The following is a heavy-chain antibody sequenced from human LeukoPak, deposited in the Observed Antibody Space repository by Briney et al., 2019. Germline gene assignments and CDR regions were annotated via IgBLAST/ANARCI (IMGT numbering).Heavy chain of an antibody. CDR1: GGTFSSYA. D-gene: IGHD6-19*01. CDR3: ARAPGRAVAVSFDP. J-gene: IGHJ5*02. Sequence: ASVKVSCKASGGTFSSYAISWVRQAPGQELEWMGGIIPIFGTANYAQKFQGRVTITADESTSTAYMELSSLRSEDTAVYYCARAPGRAVAVSFDPWGQGTLVTVSS. V-gene: IGHV1-69*13. CDR2: IIPIFGTA.